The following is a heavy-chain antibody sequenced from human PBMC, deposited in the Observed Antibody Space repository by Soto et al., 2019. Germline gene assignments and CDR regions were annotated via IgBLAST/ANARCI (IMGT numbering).Heavy chain of an antibody. CDR1: GGTFSSYA. CDR3: ARGAAAGIAAAAPMDV. D-gene: IGHD6-13*01. Sequence: QVQLVQSGAEVKKPGSSVKVSCKASGGTFSSYAISWVRQAPGQGLEWMGGVIPIFGTANYAQKFQGRVTITADESTSSAYMELGSLRSEDTAVYYSARGAAAGIAAAAPMDVWGQGTTVTVSS. V-gene: IGHV1-69*12. J-gene: IGHJ6*02. CDR2: VIPIFGTA.